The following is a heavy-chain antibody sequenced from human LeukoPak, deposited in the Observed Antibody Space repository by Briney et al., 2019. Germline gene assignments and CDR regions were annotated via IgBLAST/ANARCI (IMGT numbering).Heavy chain of an antibody. J-gene: IGHJ6*03. CDR2: INHSGST. V-gene: IGHV4-34*01. CDR1: GESFSGHC. D-gene: IGHD3-10*01. CDR3: ARQRRVRGAKEVYYYYYYYMDV. Sequence: SETLSLTCAVYGESFSGHCWSWIRQPPGKGLEWIGEINHSGSTNYSPSLKSRVTISLDTSKNQFSLNLSSVTAADTAVYYCARQRRVRGAKEVYYYYYYYMDVWGKGTTVTISS.